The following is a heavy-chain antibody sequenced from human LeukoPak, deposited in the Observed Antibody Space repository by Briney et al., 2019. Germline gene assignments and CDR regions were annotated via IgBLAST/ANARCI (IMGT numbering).Heavy chain of an antibody. CDR3: ARWSDGSSAYYGP. D-gene: IGHD3-22*01. V-gene: IGHV4-59*01. CDR2: IYYSGST. J-gene: IGHJ5*02. Sequence: SETLSLTCTVSGGSISSYYWSWIRQPPGKGLEWIGYIYYSGSTKYNPSLKSRVTMSVDTSKNQFSLKLTSVTAADTAVCYCARWSDGSSAYYGPWGQGTLVTVSS. CDR1: GGSISSYY.